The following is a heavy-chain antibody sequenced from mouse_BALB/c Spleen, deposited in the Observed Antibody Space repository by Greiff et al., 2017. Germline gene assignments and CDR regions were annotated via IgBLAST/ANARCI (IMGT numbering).Heavy chain of an antibody. Sequence: EVQLVESGAELVRSGASVKLSCTASGFNIKVYYMHWVKQRPEQGLEWIGWIDPENGDTEYAPKFQGKATMTADTSSNTAYLQLSSLTSEDTAVYYCNARDEYYFDYWGQGTTLTVSS. CDR2: IDPENGDT. J-gene: IGHJ2*01. D-gene: IGHD3-3*01. CDR1: GFNIKVYY. V-gene: IGHV14-4*02. CDR3: NARDEYYFDY.